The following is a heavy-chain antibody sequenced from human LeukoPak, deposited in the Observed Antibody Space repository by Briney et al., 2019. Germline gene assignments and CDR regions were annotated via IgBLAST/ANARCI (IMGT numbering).Heavy chain of an antibody. J-gene: IGHJ4*02. CDR2: INSDGSST. CDR3: ARVRSGTHFDY. V-gene: IGHV3-74*01. D-gene: IGHD1-1*01. CDR1: GFTFSSHW. Sequence: GGSLRLSCAASGFTFSSHWMHRVRQAPGKGLVWVSRINSDGSSTSYADSVKGRFTISRDNAKNTLYLQMNSLRAEDTAVYYCARVRSGTHFDYWGQGTLVTVSS.